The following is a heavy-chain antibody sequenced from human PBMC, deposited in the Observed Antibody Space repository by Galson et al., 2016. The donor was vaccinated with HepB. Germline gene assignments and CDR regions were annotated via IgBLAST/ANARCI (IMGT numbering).Heavy chain of an antibody. CDR3: ARGERWLQLFDY. Sequence: SLRLSCAASGFTFSIYGMHWVRQAPGKGLEWVAVIWFDGSKKYYVDSVKGRFTISRDKSKNTLYLQMNSLRVEDTAVYYCARGERWLQLFDYWGQGTLVTVSS. CDR2: IWFDGSKK. V-gene: IGHV3-33*01. J-gene: IGHJ4*02. CDR1: GFTFSIYG. D-gene: IGHD5-24*01.